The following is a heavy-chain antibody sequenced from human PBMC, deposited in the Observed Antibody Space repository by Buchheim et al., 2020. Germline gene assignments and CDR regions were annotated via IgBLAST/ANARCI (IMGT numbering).Heavy chain of an antibody. CDR2: INHSGST. J-gene: IGHJ6*02. V-gene: IGHV4-34*01. Sequence: QVQLQQWGAGLLKPSETLSLPCAVYGGSFSGYYWSWIRQPPGKGLEWIGEINHSGSTNYNPSLKSRVTISVDTSKNQFSLKLSSVTAADTAVYYCAGEAVEAAAGTSDYYGMDVWGQGTT. CDR3: AGEAVEAAAGTSDYYGMDV. D-gene: IGHD6-13*01. CDR1: GGSFSGYY.